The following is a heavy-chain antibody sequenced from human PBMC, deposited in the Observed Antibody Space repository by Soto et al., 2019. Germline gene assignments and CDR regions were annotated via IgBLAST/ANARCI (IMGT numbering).Heavy chain of an antibody. CDR1: GGSITSSSYY. CDR2: IYYSGST. Sequence: PSDTLSLTCNVFGGSITSSSYYWGWIRQPPGKGLEWIGSIYYSGSTYYNPSLKSRVTISVDTSKNQFFLKLSSVTAADTAVFYCATQEVGGSYVYTFDPWGQGTLVTVSS. CDR3: ATQEVGGSYVYTFDP. D-gene: IGHD1-26*01. V-gene: IGHV4-39*01. J-gene: IGHJ5*02.